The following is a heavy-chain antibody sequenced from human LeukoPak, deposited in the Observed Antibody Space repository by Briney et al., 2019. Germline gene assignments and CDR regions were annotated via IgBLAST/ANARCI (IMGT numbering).Heavy chain of an antibody. CDR3: TRDSGTYSWFDP. CDR2: IDKKDKGYATAT. V-gene: IGHV3-73*01. CDR1: GFTFSGSA. Sequence: GGSLRLSCAASGFTFSGSAIHWVRQSSGKGLEWVGQIDKKDKGYATATAYAASVKGRFTISRDDSINTAYLQMKSLKTEDTALYYCTRDSGTYSWFDPWGQGTLVTASS. D-gene: IGHD1-26*01. J-gene: IGHJ5*02.